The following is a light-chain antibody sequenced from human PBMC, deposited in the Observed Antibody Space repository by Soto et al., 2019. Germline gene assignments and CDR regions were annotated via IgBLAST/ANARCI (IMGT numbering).Light chain of an antibody. Sequence: QSVLTRPPSVSGAPGQRVTISCTGSSSNIGAGYDVHWYQQLPGTAPKLLIYGNSNRPSGVPDRFSGSRSGTSASLAITGLQAEDEADYYCQSYDISLSGRVFGGGTKLTVL. CDR3: QSYDISLSGRV. CDR2: GNS. J-gene: IGLJ3*02. CDR1: SSNIGAGYD. V-gene: IGLV1-40*01.